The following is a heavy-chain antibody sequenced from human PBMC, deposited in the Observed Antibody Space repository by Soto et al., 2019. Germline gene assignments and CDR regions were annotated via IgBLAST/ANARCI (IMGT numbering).Heavy chain of an antibody. CDR3: ARDGSMIDLWAFDY. D-gene: IGHD2-15*01. CDR1: GYTFTSYY. Sequence: ASVKVSCKASGYTFTSYYMHWVRQAPGQGLEWMGIINPSGGSTSYADSVKGRFTISRDNAKNSLYLQMNSLRAEDTAVYYCARDGSMIDLWAFDYWGQGTLVTVSS. CDR2: INPSGGST. J-gene: IGHJ4*02. V-gene: IGHV1-46*04.